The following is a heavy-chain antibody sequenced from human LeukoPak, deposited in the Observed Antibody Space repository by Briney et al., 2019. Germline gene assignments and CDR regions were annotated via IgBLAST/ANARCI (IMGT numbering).Heavy chain of an antibody. V-gene: IGHV3-7*01. D-gene: IGHD4-17*01. CDR1: GFTFSSYA. J-gene: IGHJ5*02. CDR2: IKQDGSEK. Sequence: GRSLRLSCAASGFTFSSYAMYWVRQAPGKGLEWVANIKQDGSEKYYVDSLKGRFTISRDNAKNSLYLQMNSLRAEDTAVYYCARVLGDYVSTSHWFDPWGQGTLVTVSS. CDR3: ARVLGDYVSTSHWFDP.